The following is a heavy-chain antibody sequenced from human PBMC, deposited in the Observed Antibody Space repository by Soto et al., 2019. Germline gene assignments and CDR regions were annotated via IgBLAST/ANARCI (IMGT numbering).Heavy chain of an antibody. J-gene: IGHJ2*01. Sequence: SSVKVSCKASGYTFTSYAMHWVRQAPGQRLEWMGWINAGNGNTKYSQKFQGRVTITRDTSASTAYMELSSLRSEDTAVYYCASTPLFPKLTGNNWYFDLWGRGTLVTVSS. D-gene: IGHD7-27*01. CDR3: ASTPLFPKLTGNNWYFDL. V-gene: IGHV1-3*01. CDR1: GYTFTSYA. CDR2: INAGNGNT.